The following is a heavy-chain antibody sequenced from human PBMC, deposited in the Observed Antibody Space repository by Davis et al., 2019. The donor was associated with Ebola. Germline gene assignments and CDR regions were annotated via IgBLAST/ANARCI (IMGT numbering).Heavy chain of an antibody. CDR2: IYYIGNS. J-gene: IGHJ6*02. CDR1: DGSFSSNPYY. V-gene: IGHV4-39*07. Sequence: MPSETLSLTCTVSDGSFSSNPYYWGWIRQPPGKGLEWIGSIYYIGNSYYNPSHKSRVTTSVETSKNEFYLKLTSVTAADTAVYYCARGGVGSTTIYYFGMDVWGQGTTVTVS. CDR3: ARGGVGSTTIYYFGMDV. D-gene: IGHD2/OR15-2a*01.